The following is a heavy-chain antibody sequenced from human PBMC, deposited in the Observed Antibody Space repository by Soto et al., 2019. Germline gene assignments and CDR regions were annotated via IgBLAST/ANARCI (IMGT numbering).Heavy chain of an antibody. CDR2: ISAYNGNT. D-gene: IGHD6-19*01. CDR1: GYSFTNYG. J-gene: IGHJ6*03. V-gene: IGHV1-18*01. Sequence: QDQVVQSGVEVKKPGASVKVSCKASGYSFTNYGITWVRQAPGQGFEWMGWISAYNGNTNYAQKFQGRVTMTTDASASTAYLELRSLRSDDTAVYYCARDRGVAPAVAGNSHYYCYMDVWGKGTTVTVSS. CDR3: ARDRGVAPAVAGNSHYYCYMDV.